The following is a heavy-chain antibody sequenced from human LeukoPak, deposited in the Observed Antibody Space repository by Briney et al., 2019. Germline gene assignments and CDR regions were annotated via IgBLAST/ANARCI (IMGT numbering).Heavy chain of an antibody. CDR1: GFTFSSYG. V-gene: IGHV3-30*02. CDR2: IRYDENNK. J-gene: IGHJ4*02. CDR3: AKEEYSSSPALDY. D-gene: IGHD6-6*01. Sequence: QSGGSLRLSCAASGFTFSSYGMHWVRQAPGKGLEWVAFIRYDENNKDYADSVKGRFTISRDNSKNTLYLQLNSLRPEDTAVYFCAKEEYSSSPALDYWGQGTLVTVSS.